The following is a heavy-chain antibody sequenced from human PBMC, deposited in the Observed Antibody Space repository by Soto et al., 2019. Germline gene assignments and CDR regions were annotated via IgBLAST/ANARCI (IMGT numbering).Heavy chain of an antibody. J-gene: IGHJ4*02. CDR1: GFTFSNAW. CDR2: IKSKTDGGTT. CDR3: TTDPMVRGVILDY. V-gene: IGHV3-15*01. Sequence: PGGSLRLSCAASGFTFSNAWMSWVRQAPGKGLEWVGRIKSKTDGGTTDYAAPVKGRFTISRDDSKNTLYLQMNSLKTEDTAVYYCTTDPMVRGVILDYWGQGTLVTVSS. D-gene: IGHD3-10*01.